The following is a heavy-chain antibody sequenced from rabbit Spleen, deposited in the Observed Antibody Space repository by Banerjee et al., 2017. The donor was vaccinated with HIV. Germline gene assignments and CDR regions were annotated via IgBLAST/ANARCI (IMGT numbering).Heavy chain of an antibody. V-gene: IGHV1S45*01. J-gene: IGHJ4*01. CDR1: GFSFNDKDV. Sequence: LVESGGGLVQPEGSLTLTCTASGFSFNDKDVMCWVRQAPGKGLEWITCINMVTGKSVYASWAKGRFIMSRTSTTVTLQMTSLTVADTATYFCARGDNNAGNGFNLWGPGTLVTVS. CDR2: INMVTGKS. CDR3: ARGDNNAGNGFNL. D-gene: IGHD4-2*01.